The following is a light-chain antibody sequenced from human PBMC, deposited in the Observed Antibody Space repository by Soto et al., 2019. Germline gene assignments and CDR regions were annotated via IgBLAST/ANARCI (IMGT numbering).Light chain of an antibody. J-gene: IGLJ2*01. CDR1: SSDVGGYNY. V-gene: IGLV2-14*01. CDR2: DVS. Sequence: QSALTQPASVYGSPGQSSTIYCTGTSSDVGGYNYVYWYQQHPGQAPKLMIYDVSNRPSRVSNRFSGSKAGNTASLTICGLQAEDEDDYYCSLYPSSSTVVFGGGTKVTVL. CDR3: SLYPSSSTVV.